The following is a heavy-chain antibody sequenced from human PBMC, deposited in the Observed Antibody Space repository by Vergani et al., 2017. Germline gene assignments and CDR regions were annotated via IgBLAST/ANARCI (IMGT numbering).Heavy chain of an antibody. CDR1: GGSISTFY. V-gene: IGHV4-59*01. CDR2: VFHIGST. Sequence: QVQLQESGPGLVKPSVTLSLSCIISGGSISTFYWSWIRQPPGKGLEWIGYVFHIGSTNYSPSLKSRVTISLDTSKSQFSLRLTSVTAADTAVYYCARGDYGGTKSDAFDVWGQGTVVTVSS. CDR3: ARGDYGGTKSDAFDV. J-gene: IGHJ3*01. D-gene: IGHD4-23*01.